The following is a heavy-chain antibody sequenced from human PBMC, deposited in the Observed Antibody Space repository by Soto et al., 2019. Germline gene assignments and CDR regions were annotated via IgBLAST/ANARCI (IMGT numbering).Heavy chain of an antibody. V-gene: IGHV4-31*03. CDR2: ILYSEKN. D-gene: IGHD3-16*01. CDR3: VRDRATTLRMDV. Sequence: TLSVTCSVSVASITIGGSDWTWIRQHPGKGLEWIGNILYSEKNYYNPSLKSRVTISLDTSKNQFSLKVNSVTAADTAVYYCVRDRATTLRMDVWGQGTTVTVSS. CDR1: VASITIGGSD. J-gene: IGHJ6*01.